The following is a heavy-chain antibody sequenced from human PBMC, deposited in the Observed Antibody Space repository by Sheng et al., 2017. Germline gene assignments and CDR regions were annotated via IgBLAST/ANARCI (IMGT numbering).Heavy chain of an antibody. V-gene: IGHV1-18*01. CDR1: GYTFNRYA. Sequence: QVQLVQSGPELKKPGASVKVSCKTSGYTFNRYAITWVRQAPGQGLEWMGWISGYNENTKYSENLKGRVTMTRDTSATTAYMELRDLRSDDTAIYYCARLTYDYLSGYYKDPGDFWGQGTLVTVSS. CDR2: ISGYNENT. J-gene: IGHJ4*02. CDR3: ARLTYDYLSGYYKDPGDF. D-gene: IGHD3-9*01.